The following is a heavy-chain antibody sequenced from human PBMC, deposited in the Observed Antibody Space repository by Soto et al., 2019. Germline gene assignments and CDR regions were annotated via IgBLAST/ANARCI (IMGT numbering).Heavy chain of an antibody. CDR2: ISWNSGSI. Sequence: GRFLRVPCGAFEVTFVDYGMHWIRKAPGKGLEWVSGISWNSGSIGYADSVKGRFTISRDNAKNLLYVQMNSLRAEDTAVYYCAREYCSGGSCTRGIYWGQRTLVTVPS. CDR1: EVTFVDYG. D-gene: IGHD2-15*01. V-gene: IGHV3-9*01. J-gene: IGHJ4*02. CDR3: AREYCSGGSCTRGIY.